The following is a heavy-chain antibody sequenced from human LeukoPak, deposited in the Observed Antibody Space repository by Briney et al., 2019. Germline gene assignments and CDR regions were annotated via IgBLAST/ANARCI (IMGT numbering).Heavy chain of an antibody. V-gene: IGHV3-74*01. J-gene: IGHJ4*02. Sequence: GGSLRLSCAASGFTFSSYWMHWVRQAPGKGLVWVSRINSDGSSTSYADSVKGRFTISRDNAKNTLYLQMNSLRAEDTAVYYCARDPGGWELLEVFDYWGQGTLVTVSS. D-gene: IGHD1-26*01. CDR1: GFTFSSYW. CDR3: ARDPGGWELLEVFDY. CDR2: INSDGSST.